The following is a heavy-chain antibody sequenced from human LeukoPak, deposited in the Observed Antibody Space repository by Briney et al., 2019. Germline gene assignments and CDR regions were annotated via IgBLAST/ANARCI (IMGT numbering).Heavy chain of an antibody. J-gene: IGHJ4*02. CDR2: ISNNGGYT. D-gene: IGHD3-16*01. V-gene: IGHV3-23*01. CDR3: AKFDYGDY. Sequence: GGSLRLSCAASGFTFSSSAMSWVRQAPGKGLEWVSAISNNGGYTYYADSVQGRLTISRDTSKNTLYLQMNSLRAEDTAVYHCAKFDYGDYWGQGTLVTVSS. CDR1: GFTFSSSA.